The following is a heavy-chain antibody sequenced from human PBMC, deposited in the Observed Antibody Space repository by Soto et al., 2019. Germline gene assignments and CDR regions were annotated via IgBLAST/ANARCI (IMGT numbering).Heavy chain of an antibody. D-gene: IGHD3-10*01. CDR3: AREPMVRAAHGFDI. V-gene: IGHV1-2*02. CDR2: INPNSVGT. CDR1: GYTFTGHY. Sequence: QVQLVQSGAEVKKPGASVKVSCKASGYTFTGHYMHWVRQAPGQGLEWMGCINPNSVGTNYAQKFQGRVTMTRDTSISTAYMELSRLRSDDTAVYYCAREPMVRAAHGFDIWGQGTMVTVSS. J-gene: IGHJ3*02.